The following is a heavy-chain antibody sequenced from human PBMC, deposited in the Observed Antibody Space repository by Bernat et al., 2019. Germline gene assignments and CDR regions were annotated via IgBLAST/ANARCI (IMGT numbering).Heavy chain of an antibody. D-gene: IGHD3-16*01. CDR2: ISSSSSYT. J-gene: IGHJ6*04. CDR3: AGGTSPRGPFNDG. V-gene: IGHV3-11*05. CDR1: GFTFSDYY. Sequence: QVQLVESGGGLVKPGGSLRLSCAASGFTFSDYYMSWIRQAPGKELDWVSYISSSSSYTNYADSVKGRFTISRDNAKNSLYLQMNSLRAEDTAVEFCAGGTSPRGPFNDGRGKGTTVTVSS.